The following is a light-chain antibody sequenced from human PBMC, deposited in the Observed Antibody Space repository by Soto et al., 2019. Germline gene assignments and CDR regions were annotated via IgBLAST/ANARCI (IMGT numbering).Light chain of an antibody. CDR2: DAA. Sequence: IVLTQSPATLSLSPGERATLSCRASQSITNDFAWYQQKPDQAPRLLVYDAADRATGIPGRFSGSGSGTDVTRTISSLEAEDFALYYCQQRNSLPISFGQGTRLQIK. J-gene: IGKJ5*01. CDR1: QSITND. CDR3: QQRNSLPIS. V-gene: IGKV3-11*01.